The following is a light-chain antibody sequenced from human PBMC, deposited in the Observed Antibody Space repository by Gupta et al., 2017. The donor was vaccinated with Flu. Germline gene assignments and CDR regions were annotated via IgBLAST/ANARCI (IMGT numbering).Light chain of an antibody. CDR1: SSDVGGYNY. V-gene: IGLV2-14*01. CDR2: EVS. J-gene: IGLJ1*01. Sequence: QSALTQPASVSGSPGQSITISCTGTSSDVGGYNYVSWYQQHPGKAPKLMIYEVSNRPSGVSNRFSASKSGNTASLTISGLQAEDEADYYCSSYTSSSTRVFGTGTKVTV. CDR3: SSYTSSSTRV.